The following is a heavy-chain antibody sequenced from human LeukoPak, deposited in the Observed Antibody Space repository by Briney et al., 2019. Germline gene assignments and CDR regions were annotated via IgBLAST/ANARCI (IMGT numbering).Heavy chain of an antibody. J-gene: IGHJ3*02. CDR1: GSTFSRHD. D-gene: IGHD6-19*01. CDR3: ATGRSSGWSYAFDI. Sequence: GGSLRLSCAASGSTFSRHDMHWVRQVTGKGLEWVSAIGTLADTFYSDSVKGRFTISRENAKNSLYLQMNSLRVGDTAVYYCATGRSSGWSYAFDIWGRGTMVTVSS. V-gene: IGHV3-13*01. CDR2: IGTLADT.